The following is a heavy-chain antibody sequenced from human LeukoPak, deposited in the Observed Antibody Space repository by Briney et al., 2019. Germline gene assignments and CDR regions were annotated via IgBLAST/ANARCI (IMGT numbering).Heavy chain of an antibody. V-gene: IGHV1-8*01. J-gene: IGHJ6*02. CDR1: GYTFTSYD. D-gene: IGHD1/OR15-1a*01. CDR2: MNPNSGNT. CDR3: ARARVKLEHISYGMDV. Sequence: GASVKVSCKASGYTFTSYDINWVRQATGQGLEWMGWMNPNSGNTGYAQKFQGRVTMTRNTSISTAYMELSSLRSEDTAVYYCARARVKLEHISYGMDVWGQGTTVTVSS.